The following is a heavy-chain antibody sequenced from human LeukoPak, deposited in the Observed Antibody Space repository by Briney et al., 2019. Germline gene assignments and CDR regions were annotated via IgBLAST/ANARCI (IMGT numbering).Heavy chain of an antibody. CDR3: ARAAAGGPFDS. CDR1: GLTVTSNY. D-gene: IGHD6-13*01. Sequence: GGSLRLSCAASGLTVTSNYMSWVRQAPGQGLEWVSVIYSGGGTSTYYADSVKGRFTVSRDNSKDTLYLQLNSLRAEDTAVYYCARAAAGGPFDSWGQGTLVTVSS. J-gene: IGHJ4*02. CDR2: IYSGGGTST. V-gene: IGHV3-66*01.